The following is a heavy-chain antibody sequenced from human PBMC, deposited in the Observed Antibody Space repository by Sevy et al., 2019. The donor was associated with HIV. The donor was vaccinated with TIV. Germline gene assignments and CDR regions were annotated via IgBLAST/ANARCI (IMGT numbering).Heavy chain of an antibody. CDR1: GFTFNTAC. Sequence: GGSLRLSCAASGFTFNTACMHWVRQAPGKGLEWVGLLRSKINGETGYYSASVKGRFSFSRDDSKNTFYLQMNSLKNEDLAVYFCTTDGGGRLGEFSNWGQGTLVTVSS. V-gene: IGHV3-15*01. J-gene: IGHJ4*02. D-gene: IGHD3-16*01. CDR2: LRSKINGETG. CDR3: TTDGGGRLGEFSN.